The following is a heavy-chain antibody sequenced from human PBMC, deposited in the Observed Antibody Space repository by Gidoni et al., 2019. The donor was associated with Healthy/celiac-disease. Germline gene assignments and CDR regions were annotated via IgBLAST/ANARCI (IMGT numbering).Heavy chain of an antibody. CDR3: AATIGDIVVVPAATQKLNWFDP. Sequence: QLQLQESGPGLVKPSETLSLTCTVSGGSISSSSYYWGWIRQPPGKGLEWIGSIYYSGSTYYNPSLKSRVTISVDTSKNQFSLKLSSVTAADTAVYYCAATIGDIVVVPAATQKLNWFDPWGQGTLVTVSS. V-gene: IGHV4-39*01. CDR2: IYYSGST. CDR1: GGSISSSSYY. D-gene: IGHD2-2*01. J-gene: IGHJ5*02.